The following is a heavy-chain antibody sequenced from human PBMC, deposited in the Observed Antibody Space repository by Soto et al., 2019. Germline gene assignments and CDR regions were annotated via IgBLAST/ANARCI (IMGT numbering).Heavy chain of an antibody. V-gene: IGHV4-39*01. Sequence: SETLSLTCTVSGGSISSSSYYWGWIRQPPGKGLEWIGSIYYSGSTYYNPSLKSRVTISVDTSKNQFSLKLSSVTAADTAVYYCARLDQTVTTNYYYYGMDVWGQGTTVTVSS. J-gene: IGHJ6*02. D-gene: IGHD4-4*01. CDR1: GGSISSSSYY. CDR2: IYYSGST. CDR3: ARLDQTVTTNYYYYGMDV.